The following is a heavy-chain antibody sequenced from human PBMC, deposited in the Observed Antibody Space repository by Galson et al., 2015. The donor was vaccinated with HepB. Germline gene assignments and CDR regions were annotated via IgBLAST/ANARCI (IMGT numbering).Heavy chain of an antibody. Sequence: SLRLSCAASGFTFSSYSMNWVRQAPGKGLEWVSYISSSSSTIYYADSVKGRFTISRDNAKNSLYLQMNSLRAKDTAVYYCASLNYYGSGRYFQHWGQGTLVTVSS. CDR3: ASLNYYGSGRYFQH. CDR1: GFTFSSYS. J-gene: IGHJ1*01. D-gene: IGHD3-10*01. CDR2: ISSSSSTI. V-gene: IGHV3-48*01.